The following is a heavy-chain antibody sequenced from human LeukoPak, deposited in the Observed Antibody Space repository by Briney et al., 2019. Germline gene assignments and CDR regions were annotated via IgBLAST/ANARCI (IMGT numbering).Heavy chain of an antibody. J-gene: IGHJ6*03. V-gene: IGHV3-21*01. CDR3: ARSAWSGYEGYYYYMDV. CDR1: GFTFSSYS. CDR2: ISSGSSYI. D-gene: IGHD3-3*01. Sequence: GGSLRLSCAASGFTFSSYSMNWVRQAPGKGLEWVSSISSGSSYIYYADSVKGRFTISRDNAKNSLYLQMNSLRAEDTAVYYCARSAWSGYEGYYYYMDVWGKGTTVTVSS.